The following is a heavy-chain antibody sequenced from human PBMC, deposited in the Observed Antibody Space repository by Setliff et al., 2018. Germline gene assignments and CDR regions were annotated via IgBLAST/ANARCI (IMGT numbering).Heavy chain of an antibody. D-gene: IGHD3-10*01. Sequence: NPSETLSLTCAVYGGSFSGYYWSWIRQPPGKGLEWIGEINHSGSTNYNPSLKSRVTISVDTSKNQFSLKLSSVTAADTAVYYCARETSSGSYYYYYYYMDVWGKGTTVTVSS. J-gene: IGHJ6*03. CDR2: INHSGST. CDR1: GGSFSGYY. V-gene: IGHV4-34*01. CDR3: ARETSSGSYYYYYYYMDV.